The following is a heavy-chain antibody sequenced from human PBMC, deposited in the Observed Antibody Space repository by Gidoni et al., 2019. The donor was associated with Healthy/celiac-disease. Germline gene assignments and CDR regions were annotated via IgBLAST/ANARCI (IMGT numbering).Heavy chain of an antibody. CDR1: GFTFSSYA. CDR3: AKDLPLMVRGVIYYGMDV. Sequence: EVQLLESGGGLVQPGGSLRLSCAASGFTFSSYAMSWVRQAPGEGLEWVSAISGSGGSTYYADSVKGRFTISRDNSKNTLYLQMNSLRAEDTAVYYCAKDLPLMVRGVIYYGMDVWGQGTTVTVSS. CDR2: ISGSGGST. D-gene: IGHD3-10*01. J-gene: IGHJ6*02. V-gene: IGHV3-23*01.